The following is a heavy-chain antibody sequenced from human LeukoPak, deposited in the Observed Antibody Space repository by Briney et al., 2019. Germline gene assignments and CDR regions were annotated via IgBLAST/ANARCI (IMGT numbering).Heavy chain of an antibody. D-gene: IGHD6-13*01. V-gene: IGHV4-59*08. J-gene: IGHJ4*02. CDR3: ARSPGVGYSSSWYGRGYYFDY. CDR2: IYYSGST. Sequence: SETLSLTCTVSGGSISSYYWGWFRQPPGKGLEWIGYIYYSGSTTYKPSLKSRVTPSLETSKKQFSLNMSSVTAAATAVYYCARSPGVGYSSSWYGRGYYFDYWGQGTLVTVSS. CDR1: GGSISSYY.